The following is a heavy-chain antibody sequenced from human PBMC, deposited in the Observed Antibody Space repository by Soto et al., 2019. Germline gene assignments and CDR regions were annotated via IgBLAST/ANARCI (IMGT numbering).Heavy chain of an antibody. CDR1: GGSISSGGYS. Sequence: SETLSLTCTVSGGSISSGGYSWTWIRQSPGKGLEWIGYTYQSGSAYYNPSLKSRVTISVDRSKNQFSLNPTSVTAADTAVYYCARDYYGMDVWGQGTTVTVSS. J-gene: IGHJ6*02. CDR3: ARDYYGMDV. V-gene: IGHV4-30-2*06. CDR2: TYQSGSA.